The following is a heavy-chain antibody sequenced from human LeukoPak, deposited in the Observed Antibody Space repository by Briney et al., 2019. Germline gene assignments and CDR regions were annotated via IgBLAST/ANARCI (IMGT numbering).Heavy chain of an antibody. D-gene: IGHD6-13*01. CDR3: ARPIYTSSWYAFDI. J-gene: IGHJ3*02. Sequence: SETLSLTCTVSGASTSSSYWSWIRRSPGQGLEWIGYGYYSGSTYYNPSLRSRVTISVDMSKNQFSLMLNSATAADTAVYYCARPIYTSSWYAFDIWGQGTTVTVSS. CDR2: GYYSGST. CDR1: GASTSSSY. V-gene: IGHV4-59*08.